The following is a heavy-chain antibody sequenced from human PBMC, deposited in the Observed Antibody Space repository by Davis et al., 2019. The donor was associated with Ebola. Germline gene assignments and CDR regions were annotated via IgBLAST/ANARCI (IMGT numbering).Heavy chain of an antibody. CDR3: ASGVLGTIDY. J-gene: IGHJ4*02. CDR1: GFTFSSYA. CDR2: ISGSGGST. V-gene: IGHV3-23*01. Sequence: PGGSLRLSCAASGFTFSSYAMSWVRQAPGKGLEWVSAISGSGGSTYYADSMKGRFTLSRDNSKNTLYLQMNSLRAEDTAVYYCASGVLGTIDYWGQGTLVTVSS. D-gene: IGHD3-10*01.